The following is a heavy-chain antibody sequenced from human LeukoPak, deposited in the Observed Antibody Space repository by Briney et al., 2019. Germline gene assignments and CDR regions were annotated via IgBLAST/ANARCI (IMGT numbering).Heavy chain of an antibody. CDR3: ARGPPLRYFDWLLGHYYYYYGMDV. CDR2: MNPNSGNT. CDR1: GYTFTSYD. V-gene: IGHV1-8*01. J-gene: IGHJ6*02. Sequence: GASVKVSCKASGYTFTSYDINWERQATGQGLEWMGWMNPNSGNTGYAQKFQGRVTMTRNTSISTAYMELSSLRSEDTAVYYCARGPPLRYFDWLLGHYYYYYGMDVWGQGTTVTVSS. D-gene: IGHD3-9*01.